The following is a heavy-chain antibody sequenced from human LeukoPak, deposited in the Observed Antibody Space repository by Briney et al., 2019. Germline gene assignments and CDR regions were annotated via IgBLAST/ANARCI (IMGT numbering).Heavy chain of an antibody. D-gene: IGHD5-12*01. J-gene: IGHJ4*02. CDR2: ISSSGSTI. Sequence: GGSLRLSCAASGFTFSSYEMNWVRQAPGKGLEWVSYISSSGSTIYYADSVKGRFTISRDNAKNSLYLQMNSLRAEDTAVYYCASGRGYSGYEGYWGQGTLVTVSS. CDR1: GFTFSSYE. CDR3: ASGRGYSGYEGY. V-gene: IGHV3-48*03.